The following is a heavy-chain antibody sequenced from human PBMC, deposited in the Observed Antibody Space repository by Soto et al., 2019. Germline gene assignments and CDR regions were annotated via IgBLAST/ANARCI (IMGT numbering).Heavy chain of an antibody. D-gene: IGHD3-22*01. Sequence: QVQLVQSGAEVKKPGASVKVSCKASGYTFTSYGISWVRQAPGQGLEWMGWISAYNGNTNYAQKLQGRVTMTTDASTSTAYMELRSLRSDDTAVYYCARGGYYYDSSGYYYTPFDPWGQGTLVTVSS. V-gene: IGHV1-18*04. CDR1: GYTFTSYG. J-gene: IGHJ5*02. CDR2: ISAYNGNT. CDR3: ARGGYYYDSSGYYYTPFDP.